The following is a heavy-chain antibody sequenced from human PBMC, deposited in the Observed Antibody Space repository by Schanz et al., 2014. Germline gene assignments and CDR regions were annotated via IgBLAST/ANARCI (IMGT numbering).Heavy chain of an antibody. D-gene: IGHD2-8*02. V-gene: IGHV4-61*02. Sequence: QVQLQESGPGLVKPSQTLSLTCSVSGGSISSGSYYWNWIRQPAGKGLEWIGRVYTSGSTNYNPSLKSRVTISLDTSKNQISLKVRSVTAADTAVYYCARDSLRVATGGYGMDVWGQGTTVTVSS. CDR1: GGSISSGSYY. J-gene: IGHJ6*02. CDR3: ARDSLRVATGGYGMDV. CDR2: VYTSGST.